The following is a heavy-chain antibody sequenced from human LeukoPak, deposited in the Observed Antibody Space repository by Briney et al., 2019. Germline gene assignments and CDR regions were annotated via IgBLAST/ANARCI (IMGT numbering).Heavy chain of an antibody. Sequence: GGSLRLSCAASGFTFSSYSMNWVRQAPGKGLEWVSYISSSSSTIYYADSVKGRFAISRDNAKNSLYLQMNSLRAEDTAVYYCARAKYPWYYYYMDVWGKGTTVTFSS. J-gene: IGHJ6*03. CDR3: ARAKYPWYYYYMDV. V-gene: IGHV3-48*04. CDR2: ISSSSSTI. D-gene: IGHD2-2*02. CDR1: GFTFSSYS.